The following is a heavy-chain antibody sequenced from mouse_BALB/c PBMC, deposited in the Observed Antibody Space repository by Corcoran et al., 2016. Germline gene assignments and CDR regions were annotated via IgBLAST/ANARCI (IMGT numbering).Heavy chain of an antibody. V-gene: IGHV1-81*01. CDR1: GYTFTDYV. CDR3: ARGSWYFDV. CDR2: IYPGSGST. J-gene: IGHJ1*01. Sequence: QVQLQQSGPELVKPGASVKMSCKASGYTFTDYVISWVKQRTGQGLEWIGEIYPGSGSTYYNEKFKGKATLTADKSSNTAYMQLSSLTSEDSAVYFCARGSWYFDVWGAGTTVTVSS.